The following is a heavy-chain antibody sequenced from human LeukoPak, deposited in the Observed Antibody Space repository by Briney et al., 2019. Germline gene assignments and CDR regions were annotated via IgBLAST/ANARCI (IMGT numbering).Heavy chain of an antibody. J-gene: IGHJ4*02. CDR2: ITYSSNTI. V-gene: IGHV3-48*04. CDR1: NFTFKAYN. CDR3: AKDSYSKGDY. Sequence: GGSLRLSCVAYNFTFKAYNMNWVRQAAGKGLEWISYITYSSNTISYADSVRGRFSVSRDNAKNSLYLQMNSLRAEDTGVYYCAKDSYSKGDYWGQGVLVTVSS. D-gene: IGHD5-18*01.